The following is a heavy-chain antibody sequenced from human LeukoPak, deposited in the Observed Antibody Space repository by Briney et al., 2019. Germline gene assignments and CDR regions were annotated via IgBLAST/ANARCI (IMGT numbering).Heavy chain of an antibody. CDR2: ISYDGSNK. Sequence: GRSLRLSCAASGFTFSSYGMHWVRQAPGKGLEWVAVISYDGSNKYYADSVKGRFTISRDNSKNTLYLQMNSLRAEDTAVYYCASGYYGSGSYLDYYYYYGMDVWGQGTTVTVSS. D-gene: IGHD3-10*01. CDR1: GFTFSSYG. J-gene: IGHJ6*02. CDR3: ASGYYGSGSYLDYYYYYGMDV. V-gene: IGHV3-30*03.